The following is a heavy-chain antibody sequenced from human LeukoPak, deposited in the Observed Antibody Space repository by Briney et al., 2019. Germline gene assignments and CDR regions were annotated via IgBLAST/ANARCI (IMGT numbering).Heavy chain of an antibody. J-gene: IGHJ5*02. D-gene: IGHD5-18*01. CDR3: ARAGHPGYSYGYGWFDP. Sequence: GGSLRLSCAASGFTFSDYYMTWIRQAPGKGLEWVANIKQDGSEKYYVDSVKGRFTISRDNAKNTLYLQMNSLRAEDTAVYYCARAGHPGYSYGYGWFDPWGQGTLVTVSS. CDR1: GFTFSDYY. CDR2: IKQDGSEK. V-gene: IGHV3-7*01.